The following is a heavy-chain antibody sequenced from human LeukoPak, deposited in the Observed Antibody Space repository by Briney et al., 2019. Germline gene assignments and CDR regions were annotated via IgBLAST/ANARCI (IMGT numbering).Heavy chain of an antibody. Sequence: SETLSLTCTVSGDSMSSYYWSWIRQPAGKGLEWIGRMDTSGSTNYNPSLKSRVTMSIDTSKKHFSLNLDSVTAADTAVYYCATYDQQLAFDNWGQGSLVTVSS. CDR3: ATYDQQLAFDN. D-gene: IGHD6-13*01. J-gene: IGHJ4*02. CDR2: MDTSGST. V-gene: IGHV4-4*07. CDR1: GDSMSSYY.